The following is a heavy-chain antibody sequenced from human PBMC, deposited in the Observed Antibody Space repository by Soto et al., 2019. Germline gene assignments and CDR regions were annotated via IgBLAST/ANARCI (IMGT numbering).Heavy chain of an antibody. V-gene: IGHV3-15*01. CDR2: MKSKADGETK. Sequence: GGSLRLSCAASGFTFSHSWMSWVRQAPGKGLEWVGRMKSKADGETKDYGAPVRGRFTISRDDSQDILYLHMNSLRIEDTAVYYCCVIKRRDQYSTSGYWFDPWGPGTLVTVSS. J-gene: IGHJ5*02. CDR3: CVIKRRDQYSTSGYWFDP. D-gene: IGHD4-4*01. CDR1: GFTFSHSW.